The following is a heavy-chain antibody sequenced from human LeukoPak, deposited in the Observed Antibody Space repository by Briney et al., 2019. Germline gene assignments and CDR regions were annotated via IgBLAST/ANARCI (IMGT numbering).Heavy chain of an antibody. Sequence: PGGSLRLSCAASGFTFSSYGMHWVRQAPGKGLEWVAFIRYDGSNKYYADSVKGRFTISRDNSKNTLYLQMNSLRAEDTAVYYCARLRGSYFDSWGQGTLVTVSS. D-gene: IGHD1-26*01. CDR2: IRYDGSNK. J-gene: IGHJ4*02. CDR3: ARLRGSYFDS. V-gene: IGHV3-30*02. CDR1: GFTFSSYG.